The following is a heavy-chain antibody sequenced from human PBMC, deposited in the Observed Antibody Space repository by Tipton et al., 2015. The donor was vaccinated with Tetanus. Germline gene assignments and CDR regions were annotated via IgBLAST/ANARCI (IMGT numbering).Heavy chain of an antibody. D-gene: IGHD2-15*01. CDR3: ARDQARGALGWNYFDD. Sequence: TLSLTCTVSGGSISSGGYYWSWLRQHPGKGLEWIGDIYFSRSTYYNPSLKSRVTISVDTAKKQFSLKLNSMTDADTAVYYCARDQARGALGWNYFDDWGQGTLVTVTS. V-gene: IGHV4-31*03. CDR2: IYFSRST. J-gene: IGHJ4*02. CDR1: GGSISSGGYY.